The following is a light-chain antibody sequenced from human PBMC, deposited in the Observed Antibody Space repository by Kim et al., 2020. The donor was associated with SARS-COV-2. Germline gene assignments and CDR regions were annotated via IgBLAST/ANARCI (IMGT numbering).Light chain of an antibody. Sequence: SYELTQPPSLSVSPGQAANITCSGPKMGDKYVSWYQQKTGQSPLLVIYQDKKRPSVIPERFSGSNSGNTATLTISGAQPLDEADYCCQSWDSSTVVFGGG. V-gene: IGLV3-1*01. CDR1: KMGDKY. CDR3: QSWDSSTVV. CDR2: QDK. J-gene: IGLJ3*02.